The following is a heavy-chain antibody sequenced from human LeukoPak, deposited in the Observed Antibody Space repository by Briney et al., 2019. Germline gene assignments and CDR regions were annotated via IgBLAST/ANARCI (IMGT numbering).Heavy chain of an antibody. CDR1: GYTSSNSG. D-gene: IGHD3-10*01. Sequence: ASVKVSCKASGYTSSNSGITWVRQAPGQGLEWMGTISGHNGDVNYAPKFQGRVTMTTDTSTTTAYMELRSLRFDDTAVYYCARYNSLLRGVTTSDYWGQGTLVTVSS. J-gene: IGHJ4*02. CDR2: ISGHNGDV. V-gene: IGHV1-18*01. CDR3: ARYNSLLRGVTTSDY.